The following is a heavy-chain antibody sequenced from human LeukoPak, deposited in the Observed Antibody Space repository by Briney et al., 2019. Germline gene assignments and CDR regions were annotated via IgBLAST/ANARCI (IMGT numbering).Heavy chain of an antibody. D-gene: IGHD2-15*01. V-gene: IGHV3-30*03. CDR3: ASLLLYCSGSTCYSDY. CDR1: GFTFSNYG. J-gene: IGHJ4*02. CDR2: ISSDGNHK. Sequence: GGSLRLSCAASGFTFSNYGIHWVRQAPGKGLEWVAVISSDGNHKYYADSVKGRFTISRDNSKNTLYLQMNSLRTEDTAVYYCASLLLYCSGSTCYSDYWGQGTLSPSPQ.